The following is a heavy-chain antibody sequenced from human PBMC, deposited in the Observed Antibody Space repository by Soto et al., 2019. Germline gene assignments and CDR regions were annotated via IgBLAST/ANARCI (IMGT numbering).Heavy chain of an antibody. CDR3: ARGNLKMNWNV. CDR1: GFTFSSYE. D-gene: IGHD1-1*01. J-gene: IGHJ6*02. V-gene: IGHV3-48*03. CDR2: ISSSGSTI. Sequence: PGGSLRLSCAASGFTFSSYEMNWVRQAPGKGLEWVSYISSSGSTIYYADSVKGRFTISRDNAKNSLYLQMNSLRAEDTAVYYCARGNLKMNWNVWGQETTVTVSS.